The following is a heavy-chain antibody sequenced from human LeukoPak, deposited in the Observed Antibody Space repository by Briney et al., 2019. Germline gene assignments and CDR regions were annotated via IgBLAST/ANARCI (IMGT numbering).Heavy chain of an antibody. CDR3: ARDYDILTGMDV. D-gene: IGHD3-9*01. CDR1: GFTFSSYS. J-gene: IGHJ6*02. V-gene: IGHV3-21*01. CDR2: ISSSSSYI. Sequence: GGSLRLSCAASGFTFSSYSMNWVRQAPGKGLEWVSSISSSSSYIYYADSVKGRFTISRDNAKNSLYLQVNSLRAEDTAVYYCARDYDILTGMDVWGQGATVTVSS.